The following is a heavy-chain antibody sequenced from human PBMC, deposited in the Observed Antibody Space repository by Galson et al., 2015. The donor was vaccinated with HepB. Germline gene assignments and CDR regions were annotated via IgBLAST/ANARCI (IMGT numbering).Heavy chain of an antibody. CDR3: ARDPPGYYGMDV. CDR2: ISSSSSYI. J-gene: IGHJ2*01. CDR1: GFTFSSYS. V-gene: IGHV3-21*01. D-gene: IGHD1-26*01. Sequence: SLRLSCAASGFTFSSYSMNWVRQAPGKGLEWVSSISSSSSYIYYADSVKGRFTISRDNAKNSLYLQMNSLRAEDTAVYYCARDPPGYYGMDVWGRGTLVTVSS.